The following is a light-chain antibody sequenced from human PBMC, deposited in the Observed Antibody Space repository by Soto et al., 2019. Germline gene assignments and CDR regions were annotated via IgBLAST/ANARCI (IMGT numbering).Light chain of an antibody. CDR1: SSDVCGYNY. CDR3: CSYAGSYTWV. V-gene: IGLV2-11*01. CDR2: DVS. Sequence: QSALTQPRSVSGSPGQSVTISCTGTSSDVCGYNYVSWYQQHPGKAPKLMIYDVSQRPSGVPDRFSVSKSGNTASLTISGLQAEDEADYYCCSYAGSYTWVFGGGTKLTVL. J-gene: IGLJ3*02.